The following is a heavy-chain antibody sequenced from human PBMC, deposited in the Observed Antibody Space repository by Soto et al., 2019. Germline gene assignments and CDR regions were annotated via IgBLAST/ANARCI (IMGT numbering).Heavy chain of an antibody. CDR1: GGSISSYY. J-gene: IGHJ5*02. CDR3: ARAEGFLEWKKGDWFDP. D-gene: IGHD3-3*01. Sequence: QVQLQESGPGLVKPSETLSLTCTVSGGSISSYYWSWIRQPPGKGLEWIGYIYYSGSTHYNPSLPSRVPISVDTPTNRFSLRLCSVTAADTAVYYCARAEGFLEWKKGDWFDPWGQGTLVTVSS. V-gene: IGHV4-59*01. CDR2: IYYSGST.